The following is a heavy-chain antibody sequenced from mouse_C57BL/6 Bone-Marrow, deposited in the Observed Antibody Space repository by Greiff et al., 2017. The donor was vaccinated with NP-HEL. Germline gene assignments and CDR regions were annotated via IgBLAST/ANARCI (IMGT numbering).Heavy chain of an antibody. CDR1: GYTFTSYW. Sequence: QVQLQQSGTELVKPGASVKLSCKASGYTFTSYWMHWVKQRPGQGLEWIGNINPSNGGTNYNEKFKSKATLTVDKSSSTAYMQLSSLTSEDSAVYYCASGGDCYGSSSYYYAMDYWGQGTSGTVSS. CDR3: ASGGDCYGSSSYYYAMDY. V-gene: IGHV1-53*01. D-gene: IGHD1-1*01. CDR2: INPSNGGT. J-gene: IGHJ4*01.